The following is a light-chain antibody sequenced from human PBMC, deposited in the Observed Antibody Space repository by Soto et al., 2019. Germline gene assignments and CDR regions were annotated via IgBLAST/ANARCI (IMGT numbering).Light chain of an antibody. J-gene: IGKJ1*01. V-gene: IGKV3-15*01. CDR3: QQYNKWPRT. CDR2: AVS. Sequence: ELMMTQSPGTLSASPGERATLSCRASQSVSSNLAWYQQKPGQAPRLLIYAVSTRATGIPARFSGSGSGTECTLTISSLQSEDFAVYYCQQYNKWPRTFGQGNKVEIK. CDR1: QSVSSN.